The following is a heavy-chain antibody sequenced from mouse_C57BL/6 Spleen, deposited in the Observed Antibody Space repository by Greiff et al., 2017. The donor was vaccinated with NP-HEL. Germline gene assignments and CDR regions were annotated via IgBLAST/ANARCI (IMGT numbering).Heavy chain of an antibody. CDR1: GFTFSDYG. CDR2: ISSGSSTI. CDR3: ARQGYYSKPWFAY. J-gene: IGHJ3*01. Sequence: EVQRVESGGGLVKPGGSLKLSCAASGFTFSDYGMHWVRQAPEKGLEWVAYISSGSSTIYYADTVKGRFTISRDNAKNTLFLQMTSLRSEETAMYYCARQGYYSKPWFAYWGQGTLVTVSA. D-gene: IGHD2-5*01. V-gene: IGHV5-17*01.